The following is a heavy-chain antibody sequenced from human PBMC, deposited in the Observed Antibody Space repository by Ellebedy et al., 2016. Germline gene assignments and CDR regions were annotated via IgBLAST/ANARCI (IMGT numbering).Heavy chain of an antibody. Sequence: GESLKISXAASGFTFRSYAMAWVRQPPGKGLEWVSATSGGGGNTYYADSVKGRFTISRGSSRNTLFLQMNSLRAEDTAVYYCVSRRSNSFDLWGQGTTVTVSS. CDR3: VSRRSNSFDL. V-gene: IGHV3-23*01. CDR1: GFTFRSYA. CDR2: TSGGGGNT. D-gene: IGHD6-13*01. J-gene: IGHJ3*01.